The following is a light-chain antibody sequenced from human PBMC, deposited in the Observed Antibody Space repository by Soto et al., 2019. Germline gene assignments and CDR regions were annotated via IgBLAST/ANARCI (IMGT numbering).Light chain of an antibody. CDR1: LSVSSSY. Sequence: EIVLTQSPGTLSLSPGERATLSCRASLSVSSSYLAWYQQKPGQAPRLLIYGASSRATGIPDRFSGSGSETDFTLTISRLEPEDFALYYCQQYGSSPLTFGGGTKV. J-gene: IGKJ4*01. CDR3: QQYGSSPLT. V-gene: IGKV3-20*01. CDR2: GAS.